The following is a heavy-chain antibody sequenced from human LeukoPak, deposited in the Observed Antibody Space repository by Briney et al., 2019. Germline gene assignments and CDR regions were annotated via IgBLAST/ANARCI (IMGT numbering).Heavy chain of an antibody. CDR2: MNPNSGNT. CDR3: AKIHTPGTYSSGQREKPTAS. V-gene: IGHV1-8*01. J-gene: IGHJ4*02. CDR1: GYTFTSYD. Sequence: ASVKVSCKASGYTFTSYDINWVRQATGQGLEWMGWMNPNSGNTGYAQKFQGRVTMTRNTSISTAYMELSSLRSEDTAVYYCAKIHTPGTYSSGQREKPTASWGQGTLVTVSS. D-gene: IGHD6-19*01.